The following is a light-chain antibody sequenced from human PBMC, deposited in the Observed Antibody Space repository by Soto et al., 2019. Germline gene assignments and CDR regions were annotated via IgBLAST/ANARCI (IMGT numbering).Light chain of an antibody. CDR1: SSDVGRYNL. Sequence: QSALTQPASVSGSPGQSITISCTGTSSDVGRYNLVSWYQQHPGKAPKLMIYEGSKRSSGVSNRFSGSKSGNTASLTISGLQDEDEADYYCCSYAGSSTYVFGTGTKVTVL. CDR2: EGS. CDR3: CSYAGSSTYV. V-gene: IGLV2-23*01. J-gene: IGLJ1*01.